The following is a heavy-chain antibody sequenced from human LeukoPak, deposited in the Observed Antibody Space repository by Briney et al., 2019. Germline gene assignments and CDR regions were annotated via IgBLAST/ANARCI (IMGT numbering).Heavy chain of an antibody. D-gene: IGHD1-26*01. Sequence: ASETLSLTCTVSGGSISNSTCYWGWIRQPPGKGLEWIGSIYYSGSTYYTPSLKSRVTISVDTSKNQFSLKLSSVTAADTAVYYCARDALVGVYYFDLWGQGTLVTVSS. CDR3: ARDALVGVYYFDL. V-gene: IGHV4-39*07. CDR1: GGSISNSTCY. CDR2: IYYSGST. J-gene: IGHJ4*02.